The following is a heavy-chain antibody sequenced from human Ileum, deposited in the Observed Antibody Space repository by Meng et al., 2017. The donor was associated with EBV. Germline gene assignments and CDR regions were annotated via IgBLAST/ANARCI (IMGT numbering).Heavy chain of an antibody. CDR2: IFYTGST. J-gene: IGHJ5*02. D-gene: IGHD4-17*01. Sequence: QVHLQESGPGLVKPSQTLSPPCTVSGDTLFNGGHYWTWLRQPPGKGLEWIGYIFYTGSTYYNPSLKSRVTISLDLSKNQFSLNLTSVTAADTAVYYCARDSNGDYGWVDTWGQGPLVTVSS. CDR1: GDTLFNGGHY. CDR3: ARDSNGDYGWVDT. V-gene: IGHV4-30-4*01.